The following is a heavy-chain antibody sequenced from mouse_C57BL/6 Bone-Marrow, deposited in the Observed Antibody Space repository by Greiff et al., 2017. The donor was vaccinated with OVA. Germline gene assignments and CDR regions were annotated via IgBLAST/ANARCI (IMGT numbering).Heavy chain of an antibody. D-gene: IGHD1-1*01. CDR1: GYTFTSYG. CDR3: ARRDYYGSPRYFDV. J-gene: IGHJ1*03. CDR2: IYPRSGNT. Sequence: QVQLQQPGTELVKPGASVKLSCKASGYTFTSYGISWVKQRTGQGLEWIGEIYPRSGNTYYNEKFKGKATLTADKSSSTAYMELRSLTSEDSAVYFCARRDYYGSPRYFDVWGTGTTVTVSS. V-gene: IGHV1-81*01.